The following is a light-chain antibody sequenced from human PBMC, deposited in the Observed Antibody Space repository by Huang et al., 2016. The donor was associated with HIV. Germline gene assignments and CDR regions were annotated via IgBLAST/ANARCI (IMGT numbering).Light chain of an antibody. CDR2: DAS. CDR1: QSVSSY. V-gene: IGKV3-11*01. J-gene: IGKJ4*01. Sequence: EIVLTQSPATLSLSPGERAILSCRANQSVSSYLAWYQQNPGQAPRLLIYDASNRATGIPARFSGSGSGTDFTLTISSLEPEDFAVYYCQQRSNWPLTFGGGTKVE. CDR3: QQRSNWPLT.